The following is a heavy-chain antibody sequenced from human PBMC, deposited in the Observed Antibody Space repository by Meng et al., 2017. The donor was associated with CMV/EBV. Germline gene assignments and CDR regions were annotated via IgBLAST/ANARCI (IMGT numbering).Heavy chain of an antibody. CDR3: AKVGSGSYWYYFDY. CDR1: GFTFDDYG. D-gene: IGHD1-26*01. V-gene: IGHV3-20*04. CDR2: INWNGDST. J-gene: IGHJ4*02. Sequence: GESLKISCAASGFTFDDYGMSWVRQAPGKGLEWVSGINWNGDSTGYADSVKGRFTISRDNAKKSLYLQMNSLGAEDTALYYCAKVGSGSYWYYFDYWGQGTLVTVSS.